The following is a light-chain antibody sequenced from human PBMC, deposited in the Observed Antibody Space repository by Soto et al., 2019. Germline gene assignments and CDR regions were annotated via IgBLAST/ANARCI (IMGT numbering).Light chain of an antibody. CDR3: QQYNSYSWT. J-gene: IGKJ1*01. CDR2: DAS. Sequence: DIQMTQSPSTLSASVGDRVTITCRASQTFTRRMAWYQQKPGKAPKLLIYDASTLESGVPSSFSGSRSGTEFTLTISSQPPDDFATYYCQQYNSYSWTFGQGTKVEIK. CDR1: QTFTRR. V-gene: IGKV1-5*01.